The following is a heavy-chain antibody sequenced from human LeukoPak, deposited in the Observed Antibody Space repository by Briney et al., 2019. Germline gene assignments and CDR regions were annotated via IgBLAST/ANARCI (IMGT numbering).Heavy chain of an antibody. CDR2: IYPGDSDT. J-gene: IGHJ5*02. CDR1: GYTFTNNW. Sequence: GESLKISCRGSGYTFTNNWIGWVRQMPGKGLEWMGIIYPGDSDTRYSPSFQGQVTISVNKHIRTAYLNWSSMKASDTAMYYCARSGGRRGFSQKGTPNWFDPWGQGALVTVSS. D-gene: IGHD3-16*01. V-gene: IGHV5-51*01. CDR3: ARSGGRRGFSQKGTPNWFDP.